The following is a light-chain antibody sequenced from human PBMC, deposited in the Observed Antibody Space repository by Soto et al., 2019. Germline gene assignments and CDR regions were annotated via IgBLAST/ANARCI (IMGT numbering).Light chain of an antibody. Sequence: QSVLTQPPSASGTPGQTVIISCSGTSSNIGSSPVNWYQQLPGTAPKRLIYINNQRPSGVPDRFSASKSGTSASLAISGLQSEDEADYCCAAWDDSLNGLVFGGGTKLTVL. CDR2: INN. CDR1: SSNIGSSP. J-gene: IGLJ2*01. CDR3: AAWDDSLNGLV. V-gene: IGLV1-44*01.